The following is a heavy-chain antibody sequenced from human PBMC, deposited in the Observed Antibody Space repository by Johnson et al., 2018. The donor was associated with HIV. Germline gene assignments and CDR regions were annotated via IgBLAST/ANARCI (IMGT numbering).Heavy chain of an antibody. V-gene: IGHV3-7*01. Sequence: VQLVESGGGVVQPGRSLRLSCVASGFSFSRYWMSWVRQAPGKGLEWVANIKQDGSEKYYVDSVKGRFTISRDNAKNSLSLQMNSLSAEDTAVYYCARRLAHYYDTGGAFDIWGQGTMVTVSS. CDR1: GFSFSRYW. CDR2: IKQDGSEK. CDR3: ARRLAHYYDTGGAFDI. J-gene: IGHJ3*02. D-gene: IGHD3-22*01.